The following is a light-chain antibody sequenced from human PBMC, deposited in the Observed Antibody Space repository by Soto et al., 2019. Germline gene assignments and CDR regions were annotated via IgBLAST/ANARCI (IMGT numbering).Light chain of an antibody. CDR1: QSISSR. V-gene: IGKV1-5*03. J-gene: IGKJ4*01. Sequence: DIQMTQSPSTLSASIGDRVTITCRASQSISSRLAWYQQKPEKAPKLLIHEASSLESGVPSRFSGSGSETEFTLTISSLQPDDFATYYCQQYNSYPLTFGGGTKVEIK. CDR3: QQYNSYPLT. CDR2: EAS.